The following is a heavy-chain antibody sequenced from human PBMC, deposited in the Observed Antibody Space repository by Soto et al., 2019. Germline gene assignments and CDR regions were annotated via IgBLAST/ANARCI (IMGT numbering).Heavy chain of an antibody. J-gene: IGHJ4*02. Sequence: GGSLRLSCAASGFTFSSYEMNWVRQAPGEGLEWVAYISSSGSTIYYADSVKGRFTISRDNAKNSLYLQMNSLRAEDTDGYYCARDEPSGAGGWYSNWGQGTLVTVSS. CDR3: ARDEPSGAGGWYSN. V-gene: IGHV3-48*03. D-gene: IGHD6-19*01. CDR1: GFTFSSYE. CDR2: ISSSGSTI.